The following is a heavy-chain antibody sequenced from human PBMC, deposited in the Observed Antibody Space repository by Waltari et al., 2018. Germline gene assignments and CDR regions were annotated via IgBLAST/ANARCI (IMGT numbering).Heavy chain of an antibody. D-gene: IGHD6-13*01. J-gene: IGHJ5*02. V-gene: IGHV1-2*06. Sequence: QVQLVQSGAEVKKPGASVKVSCKASGYTFTGYYMHWVRQAPGQGLEWMGRINPNRCCTNYAQKFQGRVTMTRDTSISTAYMELSRLRSDDTAVYYCTITPAAPTYVYNWFDPWGQGTLVTVSS. CDR1: GYTFTGYY. CDR2: INPNRCCT. CDR3: TITPAAPTYVYNWFDP.